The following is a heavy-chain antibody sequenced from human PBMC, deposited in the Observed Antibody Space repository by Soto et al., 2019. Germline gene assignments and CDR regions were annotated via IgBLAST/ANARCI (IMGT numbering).Heavy chain of an antibody. CDR2: IYYSGST. CDR3: AREENGQSHH. D-gene: IGHD2-8*01. Sequence: SETLSLTCTVSGGSISSGDYYWSWIRQPPGRGLEWIGYIYYSGSTYYNPSLKSRVTISVDTSKNQFSLKLSSVTAADTSVYYCAREENGQSHHWGHGTLVTVSS. V-gene: IGHV4-30-4*01. CDR1: GGSISSGDYY. J-gene: IGHJ5*02.